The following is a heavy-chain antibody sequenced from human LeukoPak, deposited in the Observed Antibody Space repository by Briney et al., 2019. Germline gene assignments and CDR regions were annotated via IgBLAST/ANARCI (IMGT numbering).Heavy chain of an antibody. V-gene: IGHV4-59*02. CDR2: IHYIGST. CDR3: ARVLLVSSGTIYFDY. Sequence: SETLTLTCTVSGGSVSSYYWSWIRQPPGKGLEWIGYIHYIGSTNYNPSLKNRVTISVDTSKNQFSLKLTSVTAADTAVYYCARVLLVSSGTIYFDYWGQGTLVTVSS. CDR1: GGSVSSYY. J-gene: IGHJ4*02. D-gene: IGHD6-25*01.